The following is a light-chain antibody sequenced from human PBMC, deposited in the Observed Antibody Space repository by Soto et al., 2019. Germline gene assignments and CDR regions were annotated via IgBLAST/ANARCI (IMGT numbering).Light chain of an antibody. CDR3: QQYNSYLYT. J-gene: IGKJ2*01. V-gene: IGKV3-20*01. CDR1: QSVNSNY. CDR2: GAS. Sequence: DIVLTQSPGTLSLSPGERATLSCRASQSVNSNYLAWYQQKPGQAPRLLIFGASTRATGISDRFRGSGSGTDFTLTINRLEPDDSATYYCQQYNSYLYTFGQGTKLEIK.